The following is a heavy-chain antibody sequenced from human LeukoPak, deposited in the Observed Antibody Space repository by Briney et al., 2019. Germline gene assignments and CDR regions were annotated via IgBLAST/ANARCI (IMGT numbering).Heavy chain of an antibody. V-gene: IGHV3-23*01. CDR1: GFTFSSYA. CDR3: AKESHYYGSGSYSDY. J-gene: IGHJ4*02. D-gene: IGHD3-10*01. CDR2: ISGSGGST. Sequence: PGGSLRLSCAASGFTFSSYAMSWVRQAPGKGLEWVLAISGSGGSTYYADSVKGRFTISRDNSKNTLYLQMNSLRAEDTAVYYCAKESHYYGSGSYSDYWGQGTLVTVSS.